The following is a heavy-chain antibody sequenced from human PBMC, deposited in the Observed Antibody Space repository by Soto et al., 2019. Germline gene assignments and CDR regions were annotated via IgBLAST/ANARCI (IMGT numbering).Heavy chain of an antibody. CDR2: INAGNGNT. Sequence: ASVKVSCKASGYTFTSYAMHWVRQAPGQRLEWMGWINAGNGNTKYSQKFQGRVTITRDTSASTAYMELSSLRSEDTAVYYCARARCIDCVPFDPWGQGTLVTVSS. V-gene: IGHV1-3*01. J-gene: IGHJ5*02. D-gene: IGHD2-8*01. CDR3: ARARCIDCVPFDP. CDR1: GYTFTSYA.